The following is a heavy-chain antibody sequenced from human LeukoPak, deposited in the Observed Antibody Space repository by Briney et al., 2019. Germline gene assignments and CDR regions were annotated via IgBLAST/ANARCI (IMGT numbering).Heavy chain of an antibody. CDR1: GYTFTGYY. CDR3: AGYDILTGEGQNAFDI. CDR2: INPNSGGT. J-gene: IGHJ3*02. Sequence: ASVKVSCKASGYTFTGYYMHWVRQAPGQGLEWMGWINPNSGGTNYAQKVQGRVTMTRDTSISTAYMELSRLRSDDTAVYYCAGYDILTGEGQNAFDIWGQGTMVTVSS. V-gene: IGHV1-2*02. D-gene: IGHD3-9*01.